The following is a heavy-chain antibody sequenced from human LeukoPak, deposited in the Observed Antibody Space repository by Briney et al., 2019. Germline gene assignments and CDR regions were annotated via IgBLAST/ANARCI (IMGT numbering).Heavy chain of an antibody. CDR1: GGSFSGYY. CDR2: INHSGST. J-gene: IGHJ5*02. D-gene: IGHD3-22*01. Sequence: PSETLSLTCAVYGGSFSGYYWSWIRQPPGKGLEWIGEINHSGSTNYNPSLKSRVTISVDTSKNQFSLKLSSVTAADTAVYYCATEVAATNYDSSGYYPWGQGTLVTVSS. CDR3: ATEVAATNYDSSGYYP. V-gene: IGHV4-34*01.